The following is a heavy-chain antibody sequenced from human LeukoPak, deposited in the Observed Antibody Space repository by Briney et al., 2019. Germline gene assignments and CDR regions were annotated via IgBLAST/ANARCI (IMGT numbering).Heavy chain of an antibody. CDR1: GYTFTSYG. D-gene: IGHD6-19*01. V-gene: IGHV1-18*01. Sequence: ASVKVSXKASGYTFTSYGISWVRQAPGQGLEWMGWISAYNGNTNYARKLQGRVTMTTDTSTSTAYMELMSLRSDDTAVYYCAREAVYSSGWYLGNWFDPWGQGTLVTVSS. CDR3: AREAVYSSGWYLGNWFDP. CDR2: ISAYNGNT. J-gene: IGHJ5*02.